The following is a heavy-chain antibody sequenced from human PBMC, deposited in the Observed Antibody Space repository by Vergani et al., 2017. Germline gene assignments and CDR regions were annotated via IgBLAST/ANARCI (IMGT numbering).Heavy chain of an antibody. D-gene: IGHD3-16*02. V-gene: IGHV4-61*02. J-gene: IGHJ6*03. CDR2: VMPSGMT. Sequence: QVQLQESGPGVVKPSQTLSLTCTVSGFSVSNSDYFWTWIRQPAGKGLEWIESVMPSGMTNYNPSLESRVTMSVDTSKDHFSLRLDSVTVADTAVYYCARYRLGYLDVWGKGTTVIVSS. CDR1: GFSVSNSDYF. CDR3: ARYRLGYLDV.